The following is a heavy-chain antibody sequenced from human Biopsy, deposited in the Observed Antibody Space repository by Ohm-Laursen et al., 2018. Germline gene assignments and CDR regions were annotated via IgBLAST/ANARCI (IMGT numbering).Heavy chain of an antibody. V-gene: IGHV1-69*04. Sequence: SVKVSCKASGDTFTTSAISWVRQVPGQGLDWMGRIIPILGAVDYGQNFQGRVTIRADTSTTFLELTSLRYDDTAVYYCASGDIGGIGLDVWGLGTTVTVSS. CDR2: IIPILGAV. D-gene: IGHD3-10*01. CDR1: GDTFTTSA. J-gene: IGHJ6*02. CDR3: ASGDIGGIGLDV.